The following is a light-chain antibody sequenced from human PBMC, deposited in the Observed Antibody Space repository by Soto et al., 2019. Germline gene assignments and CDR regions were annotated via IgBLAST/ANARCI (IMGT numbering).Light chain of an antibody. Sequence: QSVLTQPASVSGSPGQSITISCSGTSSDVGSYSLVSWFQQHPGKAPKLMIYEAYKRPSGVSNRFSGSKSGNTASLTISGLQAEDEADYYCCSYAGSSTWVFGGGTKLTVL. J-gene: IGLJ3*02. V-gene: IGLV2-23*01. CDR3: CSYAGSSTWV. CDR1: SSDVGSYSL. CDR2: EAY.